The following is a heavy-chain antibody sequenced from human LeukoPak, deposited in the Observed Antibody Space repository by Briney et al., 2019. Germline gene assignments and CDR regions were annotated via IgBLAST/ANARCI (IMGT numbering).Heavy chain of an antibody. Sequence: SQTLSLTCAVSGGSISSGGYSWSWIRQPPGKGLEWIGYIYHSGSTYYNPSLKIRVTISVDRSKNQSSLKLRSVTAADTAVYCCARGPMVRGVTSPYYFDYWGQGTLVTVSS. D-gene: IGHD3-10*01. CDR1: GGSISSGGYS. J-gene: IGHJ4*02. CDR2: IYHSGST. V-gene: IGHV4-30-2*01. CDR3: ARGPMVRGVTSPYYFDY.